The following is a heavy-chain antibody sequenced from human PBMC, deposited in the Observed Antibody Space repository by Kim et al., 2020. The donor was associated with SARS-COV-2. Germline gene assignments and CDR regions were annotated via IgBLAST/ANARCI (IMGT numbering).Heavy chain of an antibody. Sequence: SETLSLTCTVSGGSISSGGYYWSWIRQHPGKGLEWIGYIYYSGSTYYNPSLKSRVTISVDTSKNQFSLKLSSVTAADTAVYYCARLDYYDSSAAFDIWGQGTMVTVSS. CDR1: GGSISSGGYY. D-gene: IGHD3-22*01. J-gene: IGHJ3*02. CDR3: ARLDYYDSSAAFDI. V-gene: IGHV4-31*03. CDR2: IYYSGST.